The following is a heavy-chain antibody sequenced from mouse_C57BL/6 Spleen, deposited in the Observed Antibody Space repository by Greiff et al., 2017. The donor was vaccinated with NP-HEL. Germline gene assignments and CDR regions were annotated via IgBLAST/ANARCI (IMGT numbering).Heavy chain of an antibody. CDR3: ARSPIYYDFDWYFDV. CDR2: INPSNGGT. D-gene: IGHD2-4*01. V-gene: IGHV1-53*01. J-gene: IGHJ1*03. Sequence: QVQLQQSGTELVKPGASVKLSCKASGYTFTSYWMHWVKQRPGQGLEWIGNINPSNGGTNYNEKFKSKATLTVDKSSSTAYMQLSSLTSEDSAVYYCARSPIYYDFDWYFDVWGTGTTVTVSS. CDR1: GYTFTSYW.